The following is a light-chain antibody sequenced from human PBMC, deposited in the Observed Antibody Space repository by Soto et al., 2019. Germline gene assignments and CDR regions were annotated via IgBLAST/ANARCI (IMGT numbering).Light chain of an antibody. CDR3: QQYGSSPT. V-gene: IGKV3-20*01. CDR2: SAS. J-gene: IGKJ1*01. CDR1: QSVSSSY. Sequence: EIVLTQSPGTLSLSPGERATLSCRASQSVSSSYLAWYQQRPGQAPRLPIYSASSRATGIPDRFGGSGSATGFTLTISRLEPEDFAVYYCQQYGSSPTFGQGTKVAIK.